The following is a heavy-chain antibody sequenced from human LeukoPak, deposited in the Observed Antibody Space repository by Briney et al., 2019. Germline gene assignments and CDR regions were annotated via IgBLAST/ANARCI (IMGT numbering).Heavy chain of an antibody. Sequence: SETLSLTCTVSGGSISSYYWSWIRQPPGKVLEWIGYIYYSGSTNYNPSLKSRVTISVDTSKNQFSLKLSSVTAADTALYYCARTDYYGSGSYYKHWGQGTLVTVSS. CDR2: IYYSGST. CDR3: ARTDYYGSGSYYKH. V-gene: IGHV4-59*01. J-gene: IGHJ4*02. CDR1: GGSISSYY. D-gene: IGHD3-10*01.